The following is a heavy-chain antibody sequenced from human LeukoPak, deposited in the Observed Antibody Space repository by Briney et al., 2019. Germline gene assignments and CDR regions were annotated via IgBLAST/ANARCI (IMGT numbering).Heavy chain of an antibody. Sequence: GGSLRLFCEASGFTFSTYTVNWVRQAPGKGLEWVSSIASDTTYMKYADSVKGRFSVSRDNAKNSVFLEMKSLRADDTAVYFCARDHYDSSASATFDYWGRGTLVTVSS. CDR1: GFTFSTYT. CDR2: IASDTTYM. V-gene: IGHV3-21*06. CDR3: ARDHYDSSASATFDY. J-gene: IGHJ4*02. D-gene: IGHD3-22*01.